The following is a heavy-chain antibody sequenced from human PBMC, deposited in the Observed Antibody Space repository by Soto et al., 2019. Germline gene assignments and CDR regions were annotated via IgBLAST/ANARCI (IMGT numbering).Heavy chain of an antibody. J-gene: IGHJ6*03. CDR2: ISAYNGNT. Sequence: ASVKVSCKASGYTFTSYGISWVRQAPGQGLEWMGWISAYNGNTNYAQKLQGRVTMTTDTSTSTAYMELRSLRSDDTAVYYCARVEARDRKLQYYMDVWGKGTTVSVSS. V-gene: IGHV1-18*01. CDR1: GYTFTSYG. D-gene: IGHD1-26*01. CDR3: ARVEARDRKLQYYMDV.